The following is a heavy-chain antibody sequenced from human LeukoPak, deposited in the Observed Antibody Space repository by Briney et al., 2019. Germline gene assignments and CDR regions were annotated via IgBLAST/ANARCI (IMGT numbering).Heavy chain of an antibody. V-gene: IGHV4-4*07. CDR1: GGSISSYY. Sequence: KPSETLSLTCTVSGGSISSYYWSWLRQPAGKGLEWIGRIYTSGSTNYNPSLKSRVTMSVDTSKNQFSLMLSSVTAADTAVYYCAKEADYYGSGSYYYFDYWGQGTLVTVSS. J-gene: IGHJ4*02. D-gene: IGHD3-10*01. CDR3: AKEADYYGSGSYYYFDY. CDR2: IYTSGST.